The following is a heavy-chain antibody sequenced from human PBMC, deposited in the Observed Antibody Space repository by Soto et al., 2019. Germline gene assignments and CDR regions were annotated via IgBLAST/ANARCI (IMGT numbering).Heavy chain of an antibody. V-gene: IGHV1-18*04. CDR3: AREVDFLPTAGGAY. CDR2: ISGYNGNL. D-gene: IGHD2-15*01. CDR1: GYSFNSYG. J-gene: IGHJ4*02. Sequence: QVVLVQSGPEVKKPGASVKLSCKASGYSFNSYGVAWVRQAPGQGLEWMGWISGYNGNLMYAEKVEERFTQTTATSTRTAYLGLRGLRFDDTTVDFCAREVDFLPTAGGAYWGQATLVTVSS.